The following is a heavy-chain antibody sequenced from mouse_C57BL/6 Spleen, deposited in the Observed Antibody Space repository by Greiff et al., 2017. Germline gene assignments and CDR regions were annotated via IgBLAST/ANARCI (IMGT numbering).Heavy chain of an antibody. V-gene: IGHV1-15*01. CDR2: IDPETGGT. Sequence: VQVVESGAELVRPGASVTLSCKASGYTFTDYEMHWVKQTPVHGLEWIGAIDPETGGTAYNQKFKGKAILTADKSSSTAYMELRSLTSEDSAVYYCTRPVFDYWGQGTTLTVSS. J-gene: IGHJ2*01. CDR1: GYTFTDYE. CDR3: TRPVFDY.